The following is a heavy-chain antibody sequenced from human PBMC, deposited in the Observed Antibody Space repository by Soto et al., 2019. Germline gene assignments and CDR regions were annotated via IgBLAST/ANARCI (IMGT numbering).Heavy chain of an antibody. D-gene: IGHD4-17*01. CDR2: IYYSGST. CDR1: GGSISSGGYY. J-gene: IGHJ4*02. Sequence: LSLTCTVSGGSISSGGYYWSWIRQHPGKGLEWIGYIYYSGSTYYNPSLKSRVTISVDTSKNQFSLKLSSVTAADTAVYYCARVGITVTPVSFDYWGQGTLVTVSS. CDR3: ARVGITVTPVSFDY. V-gene: IGHV4-31*03.